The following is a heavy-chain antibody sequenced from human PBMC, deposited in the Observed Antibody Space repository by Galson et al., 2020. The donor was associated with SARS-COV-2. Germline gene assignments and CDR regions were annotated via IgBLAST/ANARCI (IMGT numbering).Heavy chain of an antibody. CDR3: ARSPVATRYYFDY. J-gene: IGHJ4*02. CDR2: TFYRSRWYN. D-gene: IGHD2-15*01. V-gene: IGHV6-1*01. CDR1: GDSVSSNSAA. Sequence: SETLSLTCAISGDSVSSNSAAWNWFRQSPSRGLEWLGRTFYRSRWYNEYAVSVTSQTTINPDTSKNQFSLQLDSVIPEDTAVYFCARSPVATRYYFDYWGQGTLVTVSP.